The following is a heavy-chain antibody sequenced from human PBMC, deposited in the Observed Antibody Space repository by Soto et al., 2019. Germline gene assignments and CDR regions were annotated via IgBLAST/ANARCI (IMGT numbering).Heavy chain of an antibody. D-gene: IGHD6-13*01. Sequence: GESLKVSCKGSGYIFSSYWIGWGRQMPGKGLEWMGIIYPGDSDTRYSPSLQGQVTISADKSISTAYLQWSSLKASDTAMYYCARTSAAGKYYYGMDVWGQGTTVTVSS. CDR2: IYPGDSDT. CDR3: ARTSAAGKYYYGMDV. V-gene: IGHV5-51*01. CDR1: GYIFSSYW. J-gene: IGHJ6*02.